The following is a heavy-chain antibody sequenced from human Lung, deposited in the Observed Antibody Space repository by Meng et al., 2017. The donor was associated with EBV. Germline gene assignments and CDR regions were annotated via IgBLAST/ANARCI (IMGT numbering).Heavy chain of an antibody. J-gene: IGHJ4*02. D-gene: IGHD3-3*02. Sequence: EGQLVGSGGALVQPGGSLRLSCAASGFTFSSYWMHWVRQAPGKGLEWISRINEDGRTTSYADSVKGRFTISRDNTKNTLYLQLNSLRVDDTALYFCSRDLAGPYDDWGQGTLVTVSS. CDR3: SRDLAGPYDD. CDR2: INEDGRTT. V-gene: IGHV3-74*01. CDR1: GFTFSSYW.